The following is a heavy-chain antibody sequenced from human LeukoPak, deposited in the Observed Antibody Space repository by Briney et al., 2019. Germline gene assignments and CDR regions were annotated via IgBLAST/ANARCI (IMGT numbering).Heavy chain of an antibody. CDR2: ISSSGSTI. CDR1: GFTFSDYY. D-gene: IGHD6-19*01. CDR3: ARDLGASSGWLDY. Sequence: GGSLRLSCAASGFTFSDYYMSWIRKAPGKGLEWVSYISSSGSTIYYADSTKGRFTISRDNAKNSLYLQMNSLRAEDTAMYYCARDLGASSGWLDYWGQGTLVTVSS. V-gene: IGHV3-11*04. J-gene: IGHJ4*02.